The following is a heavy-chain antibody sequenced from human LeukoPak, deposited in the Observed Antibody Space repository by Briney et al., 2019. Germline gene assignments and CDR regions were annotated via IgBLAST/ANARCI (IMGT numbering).Heavy chain of an antibody. Sequence: SVKVSCKASGGTFSSYAISWVRQAPGQGLEWMGGIIPIFGTANYAQKFQGRVTITADKSTSTAYMELSSLRSEDTAVYYCARGHYSSSWSFDYWGQGTLVTVSS. CDR2: IIPIFGTA. D-gene: IGHD6-13*01. CDR1: GGTFSSYA. J-gene: IGHJ4*02. CDR3: ARGHYSSSWSFDY. V-gene: IGHV1-69*06.